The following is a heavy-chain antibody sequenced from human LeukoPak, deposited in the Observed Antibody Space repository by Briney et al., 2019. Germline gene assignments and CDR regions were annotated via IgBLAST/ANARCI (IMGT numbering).Heavy chain of an antibody. V-gene: IGHV3-15*01. CDR2: IKSKTDGGTK. D-gene: IGHD3-10*01. Sequence: GGSLRLSRAASGFTFSNAWMSWVRQAPGEGLEWVGRIKSKTDGGTKDYAAPVKGRFTISRDDSKNTLYMQMNSLTTEDTAVYYCTTGITMVRRVIHLIDNWGQGTLVTVSS. J-gene: IGHJ4*02. CDR3: TTGITMVRRVIHLIDN. CDR1: GFTFSNAW.